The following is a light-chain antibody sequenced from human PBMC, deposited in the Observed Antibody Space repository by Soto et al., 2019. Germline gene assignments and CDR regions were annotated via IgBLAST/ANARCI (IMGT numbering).Light chain of an antibody. V-gene: IGKV3-15*01. CDR2: GAS. CDR1: QSVSSSY. J-gene: IGKJ1*01. CDR3: QQYNNWPRT. Sequence: EIVLTQSPGTLSLSPGERATLPCRSSQSVSSSYLAWYQQKPGQAPRLLIYGASSRATGIPARFSGSGSGTDFTLTISSLQFEDFAVYYCQQYNNWPRTFGQGTKVDI.